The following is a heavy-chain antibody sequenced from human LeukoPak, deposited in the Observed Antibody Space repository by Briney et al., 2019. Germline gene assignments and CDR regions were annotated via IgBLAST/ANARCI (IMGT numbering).Heavy chain of an antibody. Sequence: GGSLRLSCAASGFTFSSYAMTWVRQAPDKGLEWVSAISGSDGSTYYADSVKGRFTISRADSQNTLYLQMNSLSAEDTAVYYCAKVETSGGANCYALDYWGQGTLVTVSS. CDR2: ISGSDGST. V-gene: IGHV3-23*01. J-gene: IGHJ4*02. CDR3: AKVETSGGANCYALDY. D-gene: IGHD2-2*01. CDR1: GFTFSSYA.